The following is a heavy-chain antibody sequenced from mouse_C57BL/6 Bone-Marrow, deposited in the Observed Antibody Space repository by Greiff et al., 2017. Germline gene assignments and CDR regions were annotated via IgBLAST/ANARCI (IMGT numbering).Heavy chain of an antibody. CDR3: ARKSNYFFYAMDY. J-gene: IGHJ4*01. D-gene: IGHD2-5*01. V-gene: IGHV1-72*01. Sequence: QVQLQQPGAELVKPGASVKLSCKASGYTFTSYWMHWVKQRPGRGLEWIGRIDPNSGGTKYNEKFKSKATLTVDKPSSTAYMQLSSLTSEDSAVYYCARKSNYFFYAMDYWGQGTSVTVSS. CDR1: GYTFTSYW. CDR2: IDPNSGGT.